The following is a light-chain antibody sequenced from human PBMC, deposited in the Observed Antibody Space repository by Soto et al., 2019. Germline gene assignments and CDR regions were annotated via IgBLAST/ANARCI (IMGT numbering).Light chain of an antibody. J-gene: IGLJ3*02. Sequence: QSVLTQPPSASGTPGQRVTISCSGSGSNIGSHDVYWYQHLPGTAPKVLIYRNDQRPSGVPDRFSASRSGTSASLAISGLRSEDEADYYCVAWDDSLSGRVFGGGTKLTAL. CDR1: GSNIGSHD. V-gene: IGLV1-47*02. CDR3: VAWDDSLSGRV. CDR2: RND.